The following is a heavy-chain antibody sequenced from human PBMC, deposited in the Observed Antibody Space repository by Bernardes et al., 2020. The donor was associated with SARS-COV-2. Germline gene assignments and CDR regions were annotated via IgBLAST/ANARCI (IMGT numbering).Heavy chain of an antibody. CDR2: IYHSGST. CDR3: TRGGHKVERDFALDV. CDR1: GGSISSSNW. V-gene: IGHV4-4*02. J-gene: IGHJ6*02. D-gene: IGHD1-1*01. Sequence: SETLSLTCAVSGGSISSSNWWSWVRQPPGKGLEWIGEIYHSGSTNYNPSLKSRVTMTTDTSTSTAYMELRSLRSDDAAVYYCTRGGHKVERDFALDVWGQGTTVTVSS.